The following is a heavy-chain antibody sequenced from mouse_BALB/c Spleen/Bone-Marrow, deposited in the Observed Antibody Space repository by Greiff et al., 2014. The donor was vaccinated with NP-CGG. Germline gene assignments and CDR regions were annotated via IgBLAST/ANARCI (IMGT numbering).Heavy chain of an antibody. CDR1: GYTFTRYW. V-gene: IGHV1S81*02. D-gene: IGHD2-4*01. CDR2: LNPSNGHT. J-gene: IGHJ2*01. CDR3: ARMITTRGFDY. Sequence: VKLQESGAELLKPGTSVKLPCKASGYTFTRYWMHWVKQRPGQGLEWIGELNPSNGHTNYNGKFKNKATVTVDKSSSTAYMQLSSLTSEDSAVYYCARMITTRGFDYWGQGTTLTVSS.